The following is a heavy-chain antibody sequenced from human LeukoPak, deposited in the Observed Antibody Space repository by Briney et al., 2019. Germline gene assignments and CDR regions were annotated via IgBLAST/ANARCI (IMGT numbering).Heavy chain of an antibody. D-gene: IGHD3-22*01. Sequence: GGSLRLSCAASGFTFSSYSMNWVRQAPGKGLEWVSGITSNSDYLYYADSMKGRFTISRDNSKNTLYLQMNSLRAEDTAVYYCAKVGDSSGYLYYFDYWGQGTLVTVSS. CDR2: ITSNSDYL. CDR3: AKVGDSSGYLYYFDY. CDR1: GFTFSSYS. V-gene: IGHV3-21*04. J-gene: IGHJ4*02.